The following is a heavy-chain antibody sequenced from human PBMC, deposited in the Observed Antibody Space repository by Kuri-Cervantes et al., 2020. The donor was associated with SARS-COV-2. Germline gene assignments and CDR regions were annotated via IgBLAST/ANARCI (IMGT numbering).Heavy chain of an antibody. D-gene: IGHD3-10*01. CDR1: GFTYSSYA. Sequence: TRPASGFTYSSYAMHWVRQSPGKGLEWVAVISYDGSNKYYADSVKGRFTISRDNSKNMLYLQMNSLRAEDTAVYYCARTGRVVQGVRPSDYYYMDVWGKGTTVTVSS. CDR3: ARTGRVVQGVRPSDYYYMDV. V-gene: IGHV3-30*01. J-gene: IGHJ6*03. CDR2: ISYDGSNK.